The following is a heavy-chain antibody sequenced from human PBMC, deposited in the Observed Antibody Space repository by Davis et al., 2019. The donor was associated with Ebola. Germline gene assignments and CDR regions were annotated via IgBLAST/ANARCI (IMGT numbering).Heavy chain of an antibody. V-gene: IGHV4-34*01. CDR1: GGSFSGYY. D-gene: IGHD2-15*01. CDR3: ARGDVVVAATLDY. CDR2: INHSGST. Sequence: MPSETLSFTCAVYGGSFSGYYWSWIRQPPGKGLEWIGEINHSGSTNYNPSLKSRVTISVDTSKNQFSLKLSSVTAADTAVYYCARGDVVVAATLDYWGQGTLVTVSS. J-gene: IGHJ4*02.